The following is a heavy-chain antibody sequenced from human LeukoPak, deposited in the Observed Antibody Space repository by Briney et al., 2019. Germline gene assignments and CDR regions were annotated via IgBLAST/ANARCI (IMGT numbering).Heavy chain of an antibody. Sequence: SETLSLTCTVSGGSISSGSYYWSWIRQPAGKGLDWIGRIYTSGSTNYNPSLKSRVTISVDTSKNQFSLKLSSVIAADTAVYYCARGGRDGYSTNDYWGQGTLVTVSS. CDR1: GGSISSGSYY. CDR2: IYTSGST. CDR3: ARGGRDGYSTNDY. V-gene: IGHV4-61*02. D-gene: IGHD5-24*01. J-gene: IGHJ4*02.